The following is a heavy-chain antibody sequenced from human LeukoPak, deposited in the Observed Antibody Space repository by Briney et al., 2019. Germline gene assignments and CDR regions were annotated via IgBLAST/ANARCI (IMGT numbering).Heavy chain of an antibody. D-gene: IGHD7-27*01. J-gene: IGHJ4*02. Sequence: ESGPTLVKPTQTLTLTCTFSGFSLTTNGVGVGWIRQPPGKALEWLTLIYWDDDTLYSLSLKSRLTITTDASKNLVVLIMTNMDPVDTATYYCAHSSNWGGRHWAYFDCWGQGTLVTVSS. CDR1: GFSLTTNGVG. CDR2: IYWDDDT. V-gene: IGHV2-5*02. CDR3: AHSSNWGGRHWAYFDC.